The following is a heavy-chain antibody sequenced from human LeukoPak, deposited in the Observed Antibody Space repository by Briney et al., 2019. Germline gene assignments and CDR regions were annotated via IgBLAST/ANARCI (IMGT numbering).Heavy chain of an antibody. CDR2: IRGDGSMT. D-gene: IGHD6-25*01. Sequence: QSGGSLRLSCAASGFTFSSYAMSWVRQAPGKGLVWVSRIRGDGSMTNYADSVKGRFTISRDNAKNTLYLQMNSLRLEDTAVYYCARENLAAAADYWGQGTVVTVSS. J-gene: IGHJ4*02. CDR1: GFTFSSYA. CDR3: ARENLAAAADY. V-gene: IGHV3-74*01.